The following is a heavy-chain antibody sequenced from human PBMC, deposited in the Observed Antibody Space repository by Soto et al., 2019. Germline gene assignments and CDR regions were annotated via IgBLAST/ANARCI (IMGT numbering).Heavy chain of an antibody. Sequence: EASVKVSCKASGGTFSSYAISWVRQAPGQGLEWMGGIIPIFGTANYAQKLQGRVTITADESTSTAYMELSSLRSEDTAVYYCARSLFPYYDILTGYYIPAYWGQGTLVTSPQ. CDR2: IIPIFGTA. J-gene: IGHJ4*02. D-gene: IGHD3-9*01. V-gene: IGHV1-69*13. CDR1: GGTFSSYA. CDR3: ARSLFPYYDILTGYYIPAY.